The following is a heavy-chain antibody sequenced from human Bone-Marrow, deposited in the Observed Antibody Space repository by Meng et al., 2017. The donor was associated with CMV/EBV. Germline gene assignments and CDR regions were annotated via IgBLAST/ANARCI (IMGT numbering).Heavy chain of an antibody. Sequence: ASVKVSCKASGYTFTSYDINWVRQATGQGLEWMGWMNPNSGNTGYAQKFQGRVTMTRNTSISTAYMELSSLRSEDTAVYYCARSFSAFGAARITGYFDYWGQGTLVTVSS. CDR2: MNPNSGNT. CDR1: GYTFTSYD. D-gene: IGHD6-6*01. J-gene: IGHJ4*02. CDR3: ARSFSAFGAARITGYFDY. V-gene: IGHV1-8*01.